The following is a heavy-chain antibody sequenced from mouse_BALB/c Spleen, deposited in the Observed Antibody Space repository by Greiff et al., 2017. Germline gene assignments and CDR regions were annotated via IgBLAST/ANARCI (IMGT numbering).Heavy chain of an antibody. D-gene: IGHD2-4*01. Sequence: EVQGVESGGGLVQPGGSLKLSCAASGFTFSSYTMSWVRQTPEKRLEWVAYISNGGGSTYYPDTVKGRFTISRDNAKNTLYLQMSSLKSEDTAMYYCARQDDYDAAWFAYWGQGTLVTVSA. CDR3: ARQDDYDAAWFAY. CDR1: GFTFSSYT. CDR2: ISNGGGST. J-gene: IGHJ3*01. V-gene: IGHV5-12-2*01.